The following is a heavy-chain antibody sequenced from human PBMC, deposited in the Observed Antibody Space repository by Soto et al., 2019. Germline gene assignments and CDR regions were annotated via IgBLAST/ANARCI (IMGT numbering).Heavy chain of an antibody. V-gene: IGHV4-59*01. Sequence: QVQLQESGPGLVKPSETLSLTCTVSGGSISSYYWSWIRQPPGKGLEWIGYIYYSGSTNYNPSLXSGVXIXIDTSKNQFSLKLSSVTAADTAVYYCARRYAGNFDYWGQGTLVTVSS. CDR3: ARRYAGNFDY. CDR2: IYYSGST. J-gene: IGHJ4*02. D-gene: IGHD2-8*01. CDR1: GGSISSYY.